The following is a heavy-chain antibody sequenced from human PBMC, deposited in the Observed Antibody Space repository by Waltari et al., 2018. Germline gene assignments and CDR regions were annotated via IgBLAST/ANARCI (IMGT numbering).Heavy chain of an antibody. Sequence: EVQLVESGGGLVQPGGSLRLSCAASGFTFSNAWMNWVRQAPGKGLEWVGRIKSKTDGGTTDYAAPVKGRFTISRDDSKNTLYLQMNSLKTEDTAVYYCTTDLDGDYVGFDIWGQGTMVTVSS. CDR3: TTDLDGDYVGFDI. CDR1: GFTFSNAW. J-gene: IGHJ3*02. V-gene: IGHV3-15*07. D-gene: IGHD4-17*01. CDR2: IKSKTDGGTT.